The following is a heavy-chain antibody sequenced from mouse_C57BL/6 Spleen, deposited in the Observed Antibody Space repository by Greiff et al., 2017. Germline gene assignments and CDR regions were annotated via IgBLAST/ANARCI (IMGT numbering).Heavy chain of an antibody. CDR3: ARWDYYGSSPFAY. V-gene: IGHV1-54*01. CDR1: GYAFTNYL. CDR2: INPGSGGT. J-gene: IGHJ3*01. D-gene: IGHD1-1*01. Sequence: VQLQQSGAELVRPGTSVKVSCKASGYAFTNYLIEWVKQRPGQGLEWIGVINPGSGGTNYNEKFKGKAKLTADKSSSTAYMQLSSLTSEDSAVYFCARWDYYGSSPFAYWGQGTLVTVSA.